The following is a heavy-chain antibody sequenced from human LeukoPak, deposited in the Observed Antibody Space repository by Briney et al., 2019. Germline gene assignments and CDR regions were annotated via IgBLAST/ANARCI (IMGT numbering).Heavy chain of an antibody. Sequence: SAKVSCKASGGTFSSYAISWVRQAPRQGLEWMGGIIPIFGTANYAQKFQGRATITAEESTTTAYMELSSLRSEDTAVYYCASWKRAVGPAANYYYYGIDVWGKGAAVTVFS. CDR2: IIPIFGTA. V-gene: IGHV1-69*01. CDR1: GGTFSSYA. CDR3: ASWKRAVGPAANYYYYGIDV. D-gene: IGHD2-2*01. J-gene: IGHJ6*04.